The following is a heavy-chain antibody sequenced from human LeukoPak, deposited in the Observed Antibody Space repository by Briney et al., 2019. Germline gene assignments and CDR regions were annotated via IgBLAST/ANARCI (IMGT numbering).Heavy chain of an antibody. V-gene: IGHV4-4*07. Sequence: PSETLSLTCTVSGGSISSYYWSWIRQPAGKGLEWIGRIYTSGSTNYNPSLKSRVTISVDTSKNQFSLKLSSVTAADTAVYYCARLKWELLRYYYYYYMDVWGKGTTVTVSS. D-gene: IGHD1-26*01. CDR1: GGSISSYY. J-gene: IGHJ6*03. CDR2: IYTSGST. CDR3: ARLKWELLRYYYYYYMDV.